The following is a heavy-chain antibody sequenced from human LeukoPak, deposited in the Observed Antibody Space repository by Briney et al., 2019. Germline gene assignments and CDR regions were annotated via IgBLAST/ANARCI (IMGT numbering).Heavy chain of an antibody. CDR1: GGSFSGYY. D-gene: IGHD6-13*01. V-gene: IGHV4-34*01. CDR2: ISHSGST. Sequence: PSETLSLTCAVYGGSFSGYYWSWIRQPPGKGLEWIGEISHSGSTNYNPSLKSRVTIPVDTSKNQFSLKLSSVTAADTAVYYCARPSRAAAVTPGGFDYWGQGTLVTVSS. CDR3: ARPSRAAAVTPGGFDY. J-gene: IGHJ4*02.